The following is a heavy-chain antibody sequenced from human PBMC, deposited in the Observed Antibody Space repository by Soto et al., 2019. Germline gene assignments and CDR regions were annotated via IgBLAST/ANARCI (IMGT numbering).Heavy chain of an antibody. D-gene: IGHD3-22*01. CDR1: GFTFSGSA. CDR3: TRLYYYESSGRDY. Sequence: EVQLVESGGGLVQPGGSLKLSCAASGFTFSGSAMHWVRQASGKGLEWVGRIRSKANSYATAYAASVKGRFTISRDDSKNTAYLQMNSLKTEDTAVYYCTRLYYYESSGRDYWGQGTLVTVSS. CDR2: IRSKANSYAT. V-gene: IGHV3-73*02. J-gene: IGHJ4*02.